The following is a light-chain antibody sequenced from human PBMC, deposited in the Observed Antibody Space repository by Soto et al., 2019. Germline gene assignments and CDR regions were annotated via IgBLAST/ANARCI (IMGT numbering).Light chain of an antibody. CDR3: SSYTTSSTPHYV. CDR1: SSDVGGYNS. CDR2: DVS. Sequence: QSALSQPASVSGSPGQSITISCTGTSSDVGGYNSVSWYQHHPGKAPKLMIFDVSDRPSGVSSRFSGSKSGNTASLTISGLQAEDEADYYCSSYTTSSTPHYVFGPGTKVTVL. J-gene: IGLJ1*01. V-gene: IGLV2-14*03.